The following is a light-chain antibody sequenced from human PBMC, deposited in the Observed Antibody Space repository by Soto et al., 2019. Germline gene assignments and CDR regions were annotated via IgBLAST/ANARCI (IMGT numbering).Light chain of an antibody. CDR3: QQRSNWPPA. V-gene: IGKV3-11*01. CDR2: DAS. CDR1: QSVSSY. J-gene: IGKJ4*01. Sequence: EIVLTQSPATLSLSPGERATLSCRASQSVSSYLAWYQQKPGQAPSLLIYDASNRATGIPARFSGSGSGTDFSLTISRLESEDFAVYYCQQRSNWPPAFGGGTKVEIK.